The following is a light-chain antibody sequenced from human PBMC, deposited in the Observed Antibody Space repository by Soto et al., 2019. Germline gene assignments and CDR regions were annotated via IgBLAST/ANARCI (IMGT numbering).Light chain of an antibody. Sequence: QSVVTQPASVSGSPAQSVTISCSGSDIGNYNLVSWYQHLPGRAPKLLIFEVTMRPSGISDRFSGSKSASTASLTISGLQAEDEGDYYCASYAGSRTYVFGSGTKLTVL. CDR1: SDIGNYNL. CDR3: ASYAGSRTYV. CDR2: EVT. V-gene: IGLV2-23*02. J-gene: IGLJ1*01.